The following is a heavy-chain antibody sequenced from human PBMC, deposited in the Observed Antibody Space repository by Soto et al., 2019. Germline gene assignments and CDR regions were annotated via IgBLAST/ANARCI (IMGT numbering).Heavy chain of an antibody. CDR3: AKDRGGDCPDNSCYFGADY. CDR1: GFTFSSYG. V-gene: IGHV3-30*18. D-gene: IGHD2-2*01. J-gene: IGHJ4*02. CDR2: ISDTGSSH. Sequence: LRLSCVGSGFTFSSYGMHWVRQAPGKGLECVAVISDTGSSHYYAASVEGRFTISRENSKNTLSLHMDRLRVEDTAVYYCAKDRGGDCPDNSCYFGADYWGQGTPVTVSS.